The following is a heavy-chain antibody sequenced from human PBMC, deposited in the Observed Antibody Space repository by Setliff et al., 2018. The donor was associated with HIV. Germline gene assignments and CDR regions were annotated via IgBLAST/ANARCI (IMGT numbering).Heavy chain of an antibody. Sequence: GRSLRLSCLASGMTFSDAWMTWVRQAPGKGREWVGRIKSKEDGGTREYAAPVKGRFTISRDDSKNTLYRQMNSLEIEDTAVYYCTTRLSGSYIPNWFDPWGQGTLVTVSS. V-gene: IGHV3-15*01. CDR1: GMTFSDAW. CDR3: TTRLSGSYIPNWFDP. J-gene: IGHJ5*02. D-gene: IGHD1-26*01. CDR2: IKSKEDGGTR.